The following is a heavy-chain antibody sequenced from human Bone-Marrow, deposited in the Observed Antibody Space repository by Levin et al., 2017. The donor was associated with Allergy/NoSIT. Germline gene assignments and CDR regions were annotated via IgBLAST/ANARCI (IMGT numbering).Heavy chain of an antibody. D-gene: IGHD6-19*01. J-gene: IGHJ4*02. CDR1: GGSINSYY. CDR2: IYYSGSP. CDR3: ARGHISGGYTFDY. Sequence: PSETLSLTCTVSGGSINSYYWSWIRQPPGKGLEWIGYIYYSGSPNYNPSLKSRVTISLDTSKNHFSLKLSSVTAADTAVYYCARGHISGGYTFDYWGQGTLVTVSS. V-gene: IGHV4-59*01.